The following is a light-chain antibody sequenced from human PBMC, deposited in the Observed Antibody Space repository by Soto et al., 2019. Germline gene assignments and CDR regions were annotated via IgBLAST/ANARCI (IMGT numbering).Light chain of an antibody. V-gene: IGKV3-15*01. CDR2: GAS. CDR3: QQGHNLPLT. J-gene: IGKJ2*01. CDR1: QGISSE. Sequence: EIVMTQSPATLSLSPGERAALSCRASQGISSELAWYQQKPGQPPRLLNCGASTRATGVPARFTGSGSGSDCTLTISGLQSEDFAVYYCQQGHNLPLTFGQGTRLEIK.